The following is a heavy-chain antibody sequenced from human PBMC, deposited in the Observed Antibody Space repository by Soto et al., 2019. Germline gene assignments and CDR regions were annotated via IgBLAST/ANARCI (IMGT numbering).Heavy chain of an antibody. J-gene: IGHJ3*02. CDR1: GFTFSSYA. CDR3: AKMEIPQLLWFGELGLTAFDI. Sequence: GGSLRLSCAASGFTFSSYAMSWVRQAPGKGLEWVSAISGSGDSTYYADSVKGRFTISRDNSKNTLYLQMNSLRAEDTAVYYCAKMEIPQLLWFGELGLTAFDIWGQGTMVTVSS. V-gene: IGHV3-23*01. D-gene: IGHD3-10*01. CDR2: ISGSGDST.